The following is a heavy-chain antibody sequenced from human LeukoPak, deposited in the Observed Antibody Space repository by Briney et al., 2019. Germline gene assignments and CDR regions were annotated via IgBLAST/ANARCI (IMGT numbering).Heavy chain of an antibody. V-gene: IGHV3-30*18. CDR3: AKDRGGNSAYYFDY. D-gene: IGHD4-23*01. Sequence: PGKSLRLSCAASGFTFSSYSMNWVRQAPGKGLEWVAVISYDGSNRYYADSVKGRFTISRDNSKNTLYLQMNSLRAEDTAVYYCAKDRGGNSAYYFDYWGQGTLVTVSS. CDR2: ISYDGSNR. J-gene: IGHJ4*02. CDR1: GFTFSSYS.